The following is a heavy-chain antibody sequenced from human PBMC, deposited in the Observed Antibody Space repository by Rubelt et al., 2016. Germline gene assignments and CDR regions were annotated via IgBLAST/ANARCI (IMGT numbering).Heavy chain of an antibody. CDR3: AREVSGGNEFYY. Sequence: QVQLQQSGPGLVKPSQTLSLTCAISGDSVSTNSDAWNWIRQSPSRGIEWLGRTYYRSKWYTDYEVSRKNQINKNQDKYKNQCSLQLNSVTTEDTAVYYCAREVSGGNEFYYWGQGTLVTVSS. CDR2: TYYRSKWYT. V-gene: IGHV6-1*01. CDR1: GDSVSTNSDA. D-gene: IGHD4-23*01. J-gene: IGHJ4*02.